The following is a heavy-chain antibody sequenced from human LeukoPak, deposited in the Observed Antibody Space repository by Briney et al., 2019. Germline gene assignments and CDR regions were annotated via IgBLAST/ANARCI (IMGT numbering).Heavy chain of an antibody. CDR2: MPPDGSYQ. D-gene: IGHD6-13*01. V-gene: IGHV3-30*17. CDR1: GFTFSDYT. J-gene: IGHJ4*02. Sequence: PGRSLRLSCAASGFTFSDYTMQWVRQAPGKGLEWVALMPPDGSYQHYADSLKGRFTISRDNLKNTLYLQMNSLRLEDTAVYFCVRGLHDRSWYGAHWGQGTLLSVSS. CDR3: VRGLHDRSWYGAH.